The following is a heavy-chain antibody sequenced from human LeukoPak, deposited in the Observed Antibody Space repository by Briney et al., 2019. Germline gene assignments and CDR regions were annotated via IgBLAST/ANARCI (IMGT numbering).Heavy chain of an antibody. CDR2: IHASGST. V-gene: IGHV4-59*01. CDR3: ARGRPVTGSFYFDY. CDR1: GGSISGYF. Sequence: SETLSLTCTVSGGSISGYFWSWIRQPPGKGLEWIGYIHASGSTSQSPSLKSRVTISVDTSKNQFSLKLTSVTAADTAVYYCARGRPVTGSFYFDYWGQGTLVTVSS. D-gene: IGHD1-26*01. J-gene: IGHJ4*02.